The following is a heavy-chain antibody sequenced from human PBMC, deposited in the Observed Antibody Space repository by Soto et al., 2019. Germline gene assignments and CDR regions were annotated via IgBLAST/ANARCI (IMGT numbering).Heavy chain of an antibody. CDR3: ARQLLIAAAHFDY. CDR2: INHSGST. D-gene: IGHD6-13*01. J-gene: IGHJ4*02. V-gene: IGHV4-34*01. Sequence: SETLSLTCAVYGGSFSGYYWSWIRQPPGKGLEWIGEINHSGSTNYNPSLKSRVTISVDTSKNQFSLKLSSVTAADTAVYYCARQLLIAAAHFDYWGQGTLVTVSS. CDR1: GGSFSGYY.